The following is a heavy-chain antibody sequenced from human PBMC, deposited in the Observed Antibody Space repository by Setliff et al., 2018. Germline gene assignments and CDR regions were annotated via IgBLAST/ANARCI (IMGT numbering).Heavy chain of an antibody. CDR1: GYIFTNYY. V-gene: IGHV1-2*02. J-gene: IGHJ4*02. D-gene: IGHD6-19*01. Sequence: ASVKVSCKASGYIFTNYYIHWVRQAPGQGLEWMGWINANTGGTREVQKFQGRVTMTRDTSIDTAYMEVNRLTYDDTAVYYCARVGGYASAWHGIEAFDIWGQGMLVTVSS. CDR2: INANTGGT. CDR3: ARVGGYASAWHGIEAFDI.